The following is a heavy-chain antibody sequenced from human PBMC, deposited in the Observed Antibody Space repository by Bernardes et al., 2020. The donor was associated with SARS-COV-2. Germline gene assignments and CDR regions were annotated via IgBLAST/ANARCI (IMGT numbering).Heavy chain of an antibody. Sequence: SETLSLTCTVSGGSISSYYWSWIRQRPGKGLEWIGYIYYSGSTNYNPSLKSRVTISVDTSKNQFSLKLSSVTAADTAVYYCAREQQSYYDFWSGYIAHNWFDPWGQGTLVTVSS. CDR1: GGSISSYY. J-gene: IGHJ5*02. V-gene: IGHV4-59*01. CDR3: AREQQSYYDFWSGYIAHNWFDP. CDR2: IYYSGST. D-gene: IGHD3-3*01.